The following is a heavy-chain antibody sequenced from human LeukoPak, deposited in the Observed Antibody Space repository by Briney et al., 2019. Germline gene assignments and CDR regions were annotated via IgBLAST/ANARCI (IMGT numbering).Heavy chain of an antibody. D-gene: IGHD1-26*01. CDR3: AKETSSGNFVTIDC. CDR1: GFTFSNYA. Sequence: GGSLRLSCAASGFTFSNYAMSWVRQAPGKGLEWVSTLSGTGGSTYYADSVKGRFTISRDNSKNTLYLQMNSLRAEDTAVYYCAKETSSGNFVTIDCWGQGTPVTVSS. CDR2: LSGTGGST. J-gene: IGHJ4*02. V-gene: IGHV3-23*01.